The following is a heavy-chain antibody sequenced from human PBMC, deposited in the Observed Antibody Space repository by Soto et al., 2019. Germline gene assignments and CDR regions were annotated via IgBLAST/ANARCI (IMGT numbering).Heavy chain of an antibody. V-gene: IGHV4-30-4*02. D-gene: IGHD5-12*01. J-gene: IGHJ4*02. Sequence: SETLSLTCTVSGGSISSGDYYWSWIRQPPGKGLEWIGYIYYSGSTYYNPSLKSRVTISVDTSKNQFSLKLSSVTAADTAVYYCARGDLMWLPTEYWGQGTLVTVSS. CDR3: ARGDLMWLPTEY. CDR1: GGSISSGDYY. CDR2: IYYSGST.